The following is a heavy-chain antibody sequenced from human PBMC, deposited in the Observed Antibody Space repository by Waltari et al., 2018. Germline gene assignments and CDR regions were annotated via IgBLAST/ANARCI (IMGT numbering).Heavy chain of an antibody. J-gene: IGHJ4*02. CDR1: GYSINSGHY. D-gene: IGHD2-2*03. Sequence: QVQLQESGPGLVKPSETLSPTCDVPGYSINSGHYWGLIRQSPGKGLEWIATIYHAGDTFYNPSLKSRVTISMDTSKNQFSLKLNSVTAADTAVYFCSRQVLGYCTSAACRRLESWGQGTLVTVSS. V-gene: IGHV4-38-2*01. CDR3: SRQVLGYCTSAACRRLES. CDR2: IYHAGDT.